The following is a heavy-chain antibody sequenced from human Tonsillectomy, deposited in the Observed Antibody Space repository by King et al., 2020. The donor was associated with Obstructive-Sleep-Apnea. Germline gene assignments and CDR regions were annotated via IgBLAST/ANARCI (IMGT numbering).Heavy chain of an antibody. J-gene: IGHJ3*02. Sequence: VQLVESGGGLVQPGRSLRLSCAASGFSFDDYVMHWVRQAPGTGLEWVSGISWYSGSIGYADSVKGRFTISRDNAKNSLYLPMNSLRAEDTALYFCVKGDSSSWYCDAFDIWGQGTMVTVSS. D-gene: IGHD6-13*01. CDR2: ISWYSGSI. CDR1: GFSFDDYV. V-gene: IGHV3-9*01. CDR3: VKGDSSSWYCDAFDI.